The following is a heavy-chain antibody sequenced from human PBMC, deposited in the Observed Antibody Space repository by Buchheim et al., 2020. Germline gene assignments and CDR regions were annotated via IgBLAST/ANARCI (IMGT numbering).Heavy chain of an antibody. CDR1: GFTFSTYD. Sequence: EVQLVESGGGLVQPGGSLRLSCAASGFTFSTYDMNWVRQAPGKGLEWVSYISGGIITKTYADSVKGRFTISRDNAKNSLYLKMNSLRAEDTAVYFCARGWELDYWGQGTL. D-gene: IGHD1-26*01. V-gene: IGHV3-48*01. CDR2: ISGGIITK. CDR3: ARGWELDY. J-gene: IGHJ4*02.